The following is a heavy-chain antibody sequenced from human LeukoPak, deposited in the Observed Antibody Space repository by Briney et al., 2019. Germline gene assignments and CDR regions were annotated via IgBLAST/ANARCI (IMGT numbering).Heavy chain of an antibody. Sequence: ASVKVSCKASGYTFTSYGIIWVRQAPGQGLEWMGWISAYNGNTNYAQKLQGRVTMTTDTSTSTAYMELRSLRSDDTAVYYCARVLGASSKYYFDYWGQGTLVTVSS. CDR3: ARVLGASSKYYFDY. V-gene: IGHV1-18*01. CDR1: GYTFTSYG. D-gene: IGHD1-26*01. J-gene: IGHJ4*02. CDR2: ISAYNGNT.